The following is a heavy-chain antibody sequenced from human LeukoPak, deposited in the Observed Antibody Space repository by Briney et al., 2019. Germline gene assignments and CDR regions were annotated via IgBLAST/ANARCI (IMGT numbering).Heavy chain of an antibody. CDR1: GYTFTSYG. CDR2: ISAYNGNT. Sequence: ASVTVSCKASGYTFTSYGISWVRQAPGQGLEWMGWISAYNGNTNYAQKLQGRVTMTTDTSTSTAYMELRSLRSDDTAVYYCARGVTDYDSSGYYDYWGQGTLVTVSS. V-gene: IGHV1-18*01. D-gene: IGHD3-22*01. J-gene: IGHJ4*02. CDR3: ARGVTDYDSSGYYDY.